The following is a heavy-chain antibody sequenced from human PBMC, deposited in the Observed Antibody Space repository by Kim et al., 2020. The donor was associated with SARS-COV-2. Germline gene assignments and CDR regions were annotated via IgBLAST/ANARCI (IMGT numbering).Heavy chain of an antibody. V-gene: IGHV4-39*01. Sequence: SETLSLTCTFSGGSISSSSYYWGWIRQPPGKGLEWIGSIYYSGSTYYNPSLKSRVTISVDTSKNQFSLKLSSVTAADTAVYYCARLSELMDSSGNNFDYWGQGTLVTVSS. J-gene: IGHJ4*02. CDR3: ARLSELMDSSGNNFDY. CDR2: IYYSGST. CDR1: GGSISSSSYY. D-gene: IGHD3-22*01.